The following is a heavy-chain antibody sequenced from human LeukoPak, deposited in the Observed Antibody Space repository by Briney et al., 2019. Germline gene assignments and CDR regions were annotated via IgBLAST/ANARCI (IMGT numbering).Heavy chain of an antibody. Sequence: ASVKVSCKASGYTFTSYYMHWVRLAPGQGLEWMGIINPSGGSTSYAQKFQGGVTMTRDTSTRTVYMELSSLRSEDTAMYYCARDMDYYGSGSTGDYWGQGTLVTVSS. CDR3: ARDMDYYGSGSTGDY. CDR1: GYTFTSYY. J-gene: IGHJ4*02. D-gene: IGHD3-10*01. V-gene: IGHV1-46*01. CDR2: INPSGGST.